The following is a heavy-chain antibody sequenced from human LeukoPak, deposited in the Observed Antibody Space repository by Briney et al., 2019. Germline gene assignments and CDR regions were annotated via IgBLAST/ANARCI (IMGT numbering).Heavy chain of an antibody. J-gene: IGHJ5*02. D-gene: IGHD2-21*01. V-gene: IGHV4-59*01. Sequence: SETLSLTCTVSGGSISSYYWSWIRQPPGKGLEWIGYIYYSGSTNYNPSLKSRVTISVDTSKNQFSLKLSSVTAADTAVYYCAREALVNAWFDPWGQGTLVTVSS. CDR2: IYYSGST. CDR3: AREALVNAWFDP. CDR1: GGSISSYY.